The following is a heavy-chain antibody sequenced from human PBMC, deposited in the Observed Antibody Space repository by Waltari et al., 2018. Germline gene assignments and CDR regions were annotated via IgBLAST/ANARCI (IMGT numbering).Heavy chain of an antibody. V-gene: IGHV4-34*01. CDR1: GGSCSGYY. CDR3: ARVGEQYYDFWSGYPGIRHGMDV. D-gene: IGHD3-3*01. Sequence: QVQLQQWGAGLLKPSETLSLTCAVYGGSCSGYYWSWIRQPPGKGLEWIGEINHSGSTNYNPSLKSRVTISVDTSKNQFSLKLSSVTAADTAVYYCARVGEQYYDFWSGYPGIRHGMDVWGQGTTVTVSS. J-gene: IGHJ6*02. CDR2: INHSGST.